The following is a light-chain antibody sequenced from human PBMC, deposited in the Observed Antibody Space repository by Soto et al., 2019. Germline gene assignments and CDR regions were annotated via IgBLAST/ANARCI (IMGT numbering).Light chain of an antibody. CDR3: SSSRTGAPFV. J-gene: IGLJ1*01. V-gene: IGLV2-14*01. Sequence: QSALSQPASVSGSPGHSIAISFTGTSSDVGGYNYVSWYQQLPGKAPKLLISEVSNRPSGVSHRFSGSKSGNTASLTISGLQAEDEADYYCSSSRTGAPFVLGTGKKVTV. CDR1: SSDVGGYNY. CDR2: EVS.